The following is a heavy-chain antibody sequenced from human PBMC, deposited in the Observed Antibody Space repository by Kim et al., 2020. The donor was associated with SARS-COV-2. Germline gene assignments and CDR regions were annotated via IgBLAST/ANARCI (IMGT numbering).Heavy chain of an antibody. CDR3: ARSAAGRGSGLDV. CDR1: GDSVSSNNAV. CDR2: TYYRSKWYN. D-gene: IGHD2-15*01. V-gene: IGHV6-1*01. Sequence: SQTLLLTCVISGDSVSSNNAVWTWIRQSPSRGLEWLGRTYYRSKWYNDYAVSVKSRITISPDTSQNHFSLQLNSMTPEDTAVYYCARSAAGRGSGLDVWGQGTTVSVSS. J-gene: IGHJ6*02.